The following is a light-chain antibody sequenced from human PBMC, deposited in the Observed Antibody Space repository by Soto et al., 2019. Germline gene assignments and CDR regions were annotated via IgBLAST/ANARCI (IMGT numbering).Light chain of an antibody. CDR2: EVS. CDR1: SSDVGGYNY. Sequence: QSALTQPASVAGSLGQSITISCTGTSSDVGGYNYVSWYQQLPGKAPRLMIYEVSNRPSGVSNRFSGSKSGNKASLTISGLQAEDEADYYCSSYTRSRTYVFGTGTKVTVL. V-gene: IGLV2-14*01. CDR3: SSYTRSRTYV. J-gene: IGLJ1*01.